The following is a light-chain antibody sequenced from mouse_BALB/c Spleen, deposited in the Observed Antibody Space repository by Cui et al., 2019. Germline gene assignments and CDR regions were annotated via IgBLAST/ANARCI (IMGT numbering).Light chain of an antibody. CDR1: QSVSSSF. Sequence: QIVLTQSPAIMSATLGERVHMTCTASQSVSSSFLHQYQQRPGSSPKLWIYSTSNLASGVPDRFSGGGSGTSCSLTSGSVEAENTAAYNCHQYHRSPYTFGGGTKLEIK. CDR2: STS. V-gene: IGKV4-74*01. CDR3: HQYHRSPYT. J-gene: IGKJ2*01.